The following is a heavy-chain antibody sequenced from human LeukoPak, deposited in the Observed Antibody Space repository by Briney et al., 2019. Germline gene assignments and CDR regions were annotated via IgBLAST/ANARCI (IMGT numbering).Heavy chain of an antibody. V-gene: IGHV3-20*04. CDR3: ARVYYYGSGSYSASKYYFDY. CDR1: GFTFSSYA. Sequence: GGSLRLSCAASGFTFSSYAMSWVRQAPGKGLEWVSGINWNGGSTGYADSVKGRFTISRDNANNSLYLQMNSLRAEDTALYYCARVYYYGSGSYSASKYYFDYWGQGTLVTVSS. J-gene: IGHJ4*02. CDR2: INWNGGST. D-gene: IGHD3-10*01.